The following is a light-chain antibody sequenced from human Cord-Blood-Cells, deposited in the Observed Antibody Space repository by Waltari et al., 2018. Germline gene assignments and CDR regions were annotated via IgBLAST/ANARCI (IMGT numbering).Light chain of an antibody. V-gene: IGKV4-1*01. Sequence: DIVMIQSPDSLAVSLGERSTINCQSSQSVLYSSNNKNYLAWYQQKPGQPPKLLIYWASTRESGVPDRFSGSGSGTDFTLTISSLQAEDVAVYYCQQYYSTPYSFGQGTKLEIK. J-gene: IGKJ2*03. CDR3: QQYYSTPYS. CDR2: WAS. CDR1: QSVLYSSNNKNY.